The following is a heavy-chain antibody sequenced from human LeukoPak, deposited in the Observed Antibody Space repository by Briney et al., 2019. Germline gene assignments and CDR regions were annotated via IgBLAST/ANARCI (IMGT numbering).Heavy chain of an antibody. CDR3: AKDLSRRGGQEGWELSAFDI. D-gene: IGHD1-26*01. CDR1: GFTFSSYA. CDR2: ISGSGGST. J-gene: IGHJ3*02. Sequence: PGGSLRLSCAASGFTFSSYAMSWVRQAPGKGLEWVSAISGSGGSTYYADSVKGRFTISRDNSKNTLYLQMNSLRAEDTAVYYCAKDLSRRGGQEGWELSAFDIWGQGTMVTVSS. V-gene: IGHV3-23*01.